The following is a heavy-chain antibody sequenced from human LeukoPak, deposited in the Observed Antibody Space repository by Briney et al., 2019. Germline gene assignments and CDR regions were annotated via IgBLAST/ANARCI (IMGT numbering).Heavy chain of an antibody. CDR1: GYTLTELS. CDR2: INPNSGGT. V-gene: IGHV1-2*02. Sequence: ASVKVSCKVSGYTLTELSMHWVRQAPGQGLEWMGWINPNSGGTNYAQKFQGRVTMTRDTSISTAYMELSRLRSDDTAVYYCARENYGDYEFGYDYWGQGTLVTVSS. J-gene: IGHJ4*02. CDR3: ARENYGDYEFGYDY. D-gene: IGHD4-17*01.